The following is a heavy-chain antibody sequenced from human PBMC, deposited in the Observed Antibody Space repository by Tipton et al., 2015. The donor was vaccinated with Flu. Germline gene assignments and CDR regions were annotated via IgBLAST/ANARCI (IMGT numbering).Heavy chain of an antibody. Sequence: TLSLTCTVSGGSTSSFYWSWIRQPAGKGLEWIGRVYASGSTKYNPSLKSRVTMSVDTSKNEFSLKLSSVTAADTAVYYCARGSGSGTYVIFYFWGPGTLVTVSS. D-gene: IGHD3-10*01. CDR1: GGSTSSFY. V-gene: IGHV4-4*07. CDR2: VYASGST. CDR3: ARGSGSGTYVIFYF. J-gene: IGHJ4*02.